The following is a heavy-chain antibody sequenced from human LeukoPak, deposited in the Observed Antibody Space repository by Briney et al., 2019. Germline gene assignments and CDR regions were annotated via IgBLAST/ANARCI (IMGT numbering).Heavy chain of an antibody. D-gene: IGHD1-26*01. CDR3: ARGGVGATTYVWFDP. Sequence: GASVKVSCKASGYTFTDYFMHWVRQAPGQGLEWMGFINPNTGATNYAQQFQGRVTMTRDMSTSTVYMELSSLRSEDTAVYYCARGGVGATTYVWFDPWGQGTLVTVSS. J-gene: IGHJ5*02. CDR1: GYTFTDYF. V-gene: IGHV1-2*02. CDR2: INPNTGAT.